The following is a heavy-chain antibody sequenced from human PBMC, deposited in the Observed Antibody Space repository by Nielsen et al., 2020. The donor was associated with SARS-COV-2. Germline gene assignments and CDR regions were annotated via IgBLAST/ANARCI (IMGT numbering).Heavy chain of an antibody. V-gene: IGHV3-30*12. CDR2: ISYDGTE. J-gene: IGHJ3*01. CDR1: GFTFSSYG. CDR3: AREGGALYAFDV. Sequence: GESLKISCAASGFTFSSYGMHWVRQAPGKGLQWMAIISYDGTEHYADSVKGRFTIFRDNAKNSLYLQMNSLRAEDTAVYYCAREGGALYAFDVWGQGTMVTVSS.